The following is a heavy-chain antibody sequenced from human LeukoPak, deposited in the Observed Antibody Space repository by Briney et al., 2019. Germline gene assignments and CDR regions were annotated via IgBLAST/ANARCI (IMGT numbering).Heavy chain of an antibody. J-gene: IGHJ4*02. V-gene: IGHV4-34*01. CDR3: AGYGGSGSYSPPCRSQVGIPVDD. CDR2: INHSGST. D-gene: IGHD1-26*01. Sequence: SETLSLTCAVYGGSFSGYYWSWIRQPPGKGLEWIGEINHSGSTNYNPSLKSRVTISVDTSKNQFSLKLSSVTAADTAVYYCAGYGGSGSYSPPCRSQVGIPVDDWGQGTLVTVS. CDR1: GGSFSGYY.